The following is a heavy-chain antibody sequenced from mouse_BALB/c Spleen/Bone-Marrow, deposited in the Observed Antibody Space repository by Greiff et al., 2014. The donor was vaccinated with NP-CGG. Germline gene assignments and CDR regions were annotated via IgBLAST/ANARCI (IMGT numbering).Heavy chain of an antibody. CDR2: IYPYNGGT. J-gene: IGHJ3*01. V-gene: IGHV1S29*02. D-gene: IGHD2-3*01. CDR1: GYTFTDYN. Sequence: VQLQQSGPELVKPGASVKISCKASGYTFTDYNMHWVQQSHGKSLEWIGYIYPYNGGTFYKQKFKSKATLTVDNSSSTANMELRSLTAEDSAVYYCAGGAAYGYYLGLAYWGQGTLVTVSA. CDR3: AGGAAYGYYLGLAY.